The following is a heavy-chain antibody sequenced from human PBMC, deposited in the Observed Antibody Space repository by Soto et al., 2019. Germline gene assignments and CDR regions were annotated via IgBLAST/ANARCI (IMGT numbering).Heavy chain of an antibody. V-gene: IGHV4-59*11. CDR1: GGSLINHC. CDR2: IFYTGGT. Sequence: QVQLQESGPGLVKPSETLSLTCTVSGGSLINHCWSWVRQRPGKGLEWIVYIFYTGGTIYNPSLESRVSMTVDTSKHQYSLRLRSVRAADTAVYYCARESTRGWATGGLYEYWGQGALVTVSS. J-gene: IGHJ4*02. CDR3: ARESTRGWATGGLYEY. D-gene: IGHD6-19*01.